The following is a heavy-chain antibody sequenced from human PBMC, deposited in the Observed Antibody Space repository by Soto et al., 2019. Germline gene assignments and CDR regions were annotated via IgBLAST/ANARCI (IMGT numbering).Heavy chain of an antibody. D-gene: IGHD2-2*01. CDR2: ISGSGGST. J-gene: IGHJ6*02. CDR1: GFTFSSYA. CDR3: AKEIVVVPAAPSGADV. Sequence: GGSLRLSCAASGFTFSSYAMSWVRQAPGKGLEWVSAISGSGGSTYYADSVKGRFTISRDNSKNTLYLQMNSLRAEDTAIYYCAKEIVVVPAAPSGADVWGQGTTVTVSS. V-gene: IGHV3-23*01.